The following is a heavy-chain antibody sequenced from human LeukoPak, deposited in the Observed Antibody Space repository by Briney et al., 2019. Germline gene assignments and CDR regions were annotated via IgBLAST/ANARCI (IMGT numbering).Heavy chain of an antibody. Sequence: PGGSLRLSCAASGFTFSDYYMSWIRQAPGKGLEWVSYISSSGSTIYYADSVKGRFTISRDNAKYSLYLQMNSLRAEDTAVYYCARTGRPGQREWLFLTIRKSNWFDPWGQGTLVTVSS. J-gene: IGHJ5*02. CDR3: ARTGRPGQREWLFLTIRKSNWFDP. D-gene: IGHD3-3*01. CDR1: GFTFSDYY. V-gene: IGHV3-11*01. CDR2: ISSSGSTI.